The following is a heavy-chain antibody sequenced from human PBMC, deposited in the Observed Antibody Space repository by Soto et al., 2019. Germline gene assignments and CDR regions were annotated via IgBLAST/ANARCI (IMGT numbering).Heavy chain of an antibody. J-gene: IGHJ6*02. V-gene: IGHV3-64D*08. CDR1: GFTLSGRS. Sequence: QPGGSLRLSCSASGFTLSGRSMHWVRQAPGKGLEYVSGVSPDGNNEYYTDSVKGRFTISRDNSKNTLHLHMRSLRPEDTAVFYCARGFYGLDVWGQGTTVTVSS. CDR3: ARGFYGLDV. CDR2: VSPDGNNE.